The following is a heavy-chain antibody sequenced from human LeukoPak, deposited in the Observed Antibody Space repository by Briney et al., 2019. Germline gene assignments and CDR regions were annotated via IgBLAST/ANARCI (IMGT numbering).Heavy chain of an antibody. J-gene: IGHJ5*02. CDR3: VTDPPDSGWAFWS. CDR1: GFNFRMHA. D-gene: IGHD6-19*01. Sequence: PGTSLRLSCSASGFNFRMHAMHWVRQAPGKGLEWVAMIWRGGNYKFHVDSVQGRFAISRDNSRNTVCLQMDSLREEDTAVYYCVTDPPDSGWAFWSWGQGALVTVSS. V-gene: IGHV3-33*01. CDR2: IWRGGNYK.